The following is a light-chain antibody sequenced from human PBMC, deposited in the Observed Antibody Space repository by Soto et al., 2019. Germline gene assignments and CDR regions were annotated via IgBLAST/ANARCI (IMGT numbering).Light chain of an antibody. V-gene: IGKV1-39*01. J-gene: IGKJ4*01. Sequence: DIQMTQSPSSLSASVGDRVTITCRASQSINSILNWYQHRPGKAPKLLIYAASSLQSGVPSRFSGSGSGTDYIHTISSLQPEDFATYYCQESYSSLLTFGGGTKVEMK. CDR2: AAS. CDR3: QESYSSLLT. CDR1: QSINSI.